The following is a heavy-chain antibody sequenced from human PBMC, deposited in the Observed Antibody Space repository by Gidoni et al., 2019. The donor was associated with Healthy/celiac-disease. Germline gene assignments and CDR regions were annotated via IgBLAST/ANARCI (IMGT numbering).Heavy chain of an antibody. Sequence: EWVAVISYDGSNKYYADSVKGRFTISRDNSKNTLYLQMNSLRAEDTAVYYCARDGRYCSSTSCYFGYWGQGTLVTVSS. J-gene: IGHJ4*02. V-gene: IGHV3-30-3*01. CDR3: ARDGRYCSSTSCYFGY. CDR2: ISYDGSNK. D-gene: IGHD2-2*01.